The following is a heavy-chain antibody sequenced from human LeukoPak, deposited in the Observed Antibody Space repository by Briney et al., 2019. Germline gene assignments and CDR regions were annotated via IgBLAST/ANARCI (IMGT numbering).Heavy chain of an antibody. CDR3: ARASKRYYYDSSGYLDY. J-gene: IGHJ4*02. V-gene: IGHV3-11*01. CDR1: GFTFSDYY. Sequence: GGSLRLSCAASGFTFSDYYMSWIRQAPGKGLEWVSYISSSGSTIYYADSVKGRFTISRDNAKNSLYLQMNSLRAEDTAVYYCARASKRYYYDSSGYLDYWGQGTLVTVSS. CDR2: ISSSGSTI. D-gene: IGHD3-22*01.